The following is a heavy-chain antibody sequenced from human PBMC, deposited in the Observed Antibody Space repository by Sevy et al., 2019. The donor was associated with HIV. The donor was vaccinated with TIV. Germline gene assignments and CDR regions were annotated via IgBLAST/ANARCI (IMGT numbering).Heavy chain of an antibody. Sequence: GGSLRLSCAASGFSFSNYGMHWVRQAPGKGLEWVAVIWFDGSQIKYADSVKGRFVISRDNLRDTLYLQMNNLTVEDTAVYYCSSPAVAHGMDVWGQWTTVTVSS. CDR1: GFSFSNYG. CDR2: IWFDGSQI. J-gene: IGHJ6*02. CDR3: SSPAVAHGMDV. V-gene: IGHV3-33*01. D-gene: IGHD5-12*01.